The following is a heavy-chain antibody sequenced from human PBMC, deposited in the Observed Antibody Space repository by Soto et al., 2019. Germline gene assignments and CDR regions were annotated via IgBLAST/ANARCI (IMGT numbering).Heavy chain of an antibody. CDR2: IHYSGST. CDR3: AREDGWGDFDY. V-gene: IGHV4-59*12. Sequence: SETLSLTCTVSDGSITGYYWSWIRQPPGKGLEWIAYIHYSGSTNYNPSLKSRVTISVDTSKNQFSLKLSSVTAADTAVYYCAREDGWGDFDYWGRGTLVTVSS. D-gene: IGHD6-19*01. J-gene: IGHJ4*02. CDR1: DGSITGYY.